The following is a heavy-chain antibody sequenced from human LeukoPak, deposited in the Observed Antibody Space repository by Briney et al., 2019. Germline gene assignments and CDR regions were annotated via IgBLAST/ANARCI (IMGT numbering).Heavy chain of an antibody. CDR1: GYTFSNFG. CDR3: ARTTAYYFYMDV. D-gene: IGHD2-21*02. Sequence: ASVKVSCKASGYTFSNFGISWVRQAPGQGLGWMGWISAYSGDTNYAQKLQGRVTMTTDTSTSTAYMELRSLTSDDTAVYFCARTTAYYFYMDVWGQRDRSHRLL. CDR2: ISAYSGDT. V-gene: IGHV1-18*01. J-gene: IGHJ6*03.